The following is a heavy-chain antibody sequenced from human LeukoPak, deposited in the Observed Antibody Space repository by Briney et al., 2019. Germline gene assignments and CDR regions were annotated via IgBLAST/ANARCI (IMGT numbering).Heavy chain of an antibody. CDR3: VRDHCSSPGCYEYYYYGFDV. D-gene: IGHD2-2*01. V-gene: IGHV1-2*02. CDR1: GYSFTDYY. Sequence: GASVKVSCKASGYSFTDYYLQWVRQAPGQGLEWVGWINPNNGGTEYAQKFQGRVTITRDISASTAYMELHRLRSDDTAVFYCVRDHCSSPGCYEYYYYGFDVWGQGTTVIVSS. CDR2: INPNNGGT. J-gene: IGHJ6*02.